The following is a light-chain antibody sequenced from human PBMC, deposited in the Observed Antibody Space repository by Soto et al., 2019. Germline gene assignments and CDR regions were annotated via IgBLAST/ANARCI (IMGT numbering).Light chain of an antibody. CDR1: HNDIGTYDY. CDR2: GVT. V-gene: IGLV2-14*03. Sequence: SALTQPTSVSGSPGQSITISCTGNHNDIGTYDYVSWYQQHPGSAPRLLIYGVTTRPSGISDRFSASKSGLTASLTISGLQPEDEADYYCSSFTSNRIYVFGPGGKVTVL. J-gene: IGLJ1*01. CDR3: SSFTSNRIYV.